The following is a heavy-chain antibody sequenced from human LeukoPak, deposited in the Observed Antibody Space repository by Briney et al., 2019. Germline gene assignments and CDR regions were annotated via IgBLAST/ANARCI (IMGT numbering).Heavy chain of an antibody. V-gene: IGHV1-18*01. Sequence: ASVKVSCKASGYTFTSYGISWVRQAPGQGLEWMGWISAYNGNTNYAQKLQGRVTMTTDTSTSTAYMELRSLRSDDTAVYYCARVPHPVRIAVAVFDYWGQGTLVTVSS. J-gene: IGHJ4*02. CDR3: ARVPHPVRIAVAVFDY. D-gene: IGHD6-19*01. CDR2: ISAYNGNT. CDR1: GYTFTSYG.